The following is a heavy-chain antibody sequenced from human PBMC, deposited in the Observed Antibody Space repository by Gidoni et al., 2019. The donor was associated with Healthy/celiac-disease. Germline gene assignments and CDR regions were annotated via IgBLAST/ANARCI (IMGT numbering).Heavy chain of an antibody. CDR3: ASGIADDAFDI. Sequence: QVQLQQWGAGLLKPSETLSLTCAVYGGSFSGYYWSWIRQPPGKGLEWIGEINHSGSTNYNPSLKSRVTISVDTSKNQFSLKLSSVTAADTAVYYCASGIADDAFDIWGQGTMVTVSS. CDR2: INHSGST. D-gene: IGHD2-21*01. J-gene: IGHJ3*02. CDR1: GGSFSGYY. V-gene: IGHV4-34*01.